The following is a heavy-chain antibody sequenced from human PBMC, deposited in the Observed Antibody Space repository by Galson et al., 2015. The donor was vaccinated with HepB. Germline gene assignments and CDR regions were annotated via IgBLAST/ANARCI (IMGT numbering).Heavy chain of an antibody. Sequence: SVKVSCTASAYTFTAYFMHWVRQAPGQGLEWVGQINPNSGVTRFAQNFKGRVTMTRGTSSSTAYMDLSSLRPDDTAVYYCARDGTGSEKYHMDVWGKGTKVTVSS. CDR3: ARDGTGSEKYHMDV. D-gene: IGHD2-8*02. CDR2: INPNSGVT. J-gene: IGHJ6*03. CDR1: AYTFTAYF. V-gene: IGHV1-2*06.